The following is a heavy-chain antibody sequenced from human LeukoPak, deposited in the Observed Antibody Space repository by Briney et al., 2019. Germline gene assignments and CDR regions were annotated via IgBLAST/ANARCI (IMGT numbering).Heavy chain of an antibody. CDR3: ATTNDGGGYQWGDFFDF. V-gene: IGHV1-69*04. J-gene: IGHJ4*02. D-gene: IGHD3-22*01. Sequence: SVKVSCKASGGTSNSHAISWVRQAPGQGLEWMGRIIPNLGTTNRAQNFQDRVTLTADKSTNTAYMELTSLTSDDTAVYYCATTNDGGGYQWGDFFDFWSQGTLVTVSS. CDR1: GGTSNSHA. CDR2: IIPNLGTT.